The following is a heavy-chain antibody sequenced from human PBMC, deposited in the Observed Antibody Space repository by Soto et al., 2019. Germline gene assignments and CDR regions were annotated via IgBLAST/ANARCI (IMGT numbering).Heavy chain of an antibody. V-gene: IGHV1-3*01. CDR2: INAGNGNT. J-gene: IGHJ5*02. CDR3: ARVLCSSTSCYGLFSWFDP. Sequence: ASVKVSCKASGYTFSSYAMHWVRQAPGQRLEWMGWINAGNGNTKYSQKFQGRVTITRDTSASTAYMELSSLRSEDTAVYYCARVLCSSTSCYGLFSWFDPWGQGTLVTVSS. CDR1: GYTFSSYA. D-gene: IGHD2-2*01.